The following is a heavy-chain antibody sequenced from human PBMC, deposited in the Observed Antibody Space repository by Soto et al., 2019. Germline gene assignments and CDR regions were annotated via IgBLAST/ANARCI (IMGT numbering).Heavy chain of an antibody. D-gene: IGHD2-15*01. J-gene: IGHJ6*03. CDR3: ARVRCIGGSCYHGRYYMDV. CDR1: GFTFSSYS. Sequence: EVQLVESGGGLVKPGGSLRLSCAASGFTFSSYSMNWVRQAPGKGLEWVSSISSSSSYIYYADSVKGRFTISRDNAKNSLYLQMNSLRAEDTAVYYCARVRCIGGSCYHGRYYMDVWGKGTTVTVSS. CDR2: ISSSSSYI. V-gene: IGHV3-21*01.